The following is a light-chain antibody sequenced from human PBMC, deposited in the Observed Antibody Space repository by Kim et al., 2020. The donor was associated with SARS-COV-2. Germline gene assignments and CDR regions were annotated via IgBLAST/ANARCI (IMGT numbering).Light chain of an antibody. Sequence: EIVLTQSPGTLSLSPGERATLSCGASQSVSSGHLAWFQQKPGQAPRVLIYDASRVTGIPDRFSGSGSGTDFTLTISRLEPEDSAVYYCQQYGSSPFGQGTKLDI. J-gene: IGKJ2*01. CDR1: QSVSSGH. CDR2: DAS. V-gene: IGKV3-20*01. CDR3: QQYGSSP.